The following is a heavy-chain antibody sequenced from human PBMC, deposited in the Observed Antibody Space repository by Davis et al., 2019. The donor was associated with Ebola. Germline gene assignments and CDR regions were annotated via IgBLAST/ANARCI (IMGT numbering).Heavy chain of an antibody. Sequence: PGGSLRPSCAAPGFTFSSYAMHWVRQAPGKGLEYVSAISSNGGSTYYANSVKGRFTISRDNSKNTLYLQMGSLRAEDMAVYYCARVGYSYGFDYWGQGTLVTVSS. V-gene: IGHV3-64*01. D-gene: IGHD5-18*01. CDR1: GFTFSSYA. J-gene: IGHJ4*02. CDR3: ARVGYSYGFDY. CDR2: ISSNGGST.